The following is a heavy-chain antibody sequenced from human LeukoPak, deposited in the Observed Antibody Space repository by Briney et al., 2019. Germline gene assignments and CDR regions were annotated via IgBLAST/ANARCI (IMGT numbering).Heavy chain of an antibody. J-gene: IGHJ5*02. CDR1: GFTFSSYA. D-gene: IGHD1-26*01. Sequence: PGGSLRLSCAASGFTFSSYAMSWVRQAPGKGLEWVSAISGSGGSTYYADSVKGRFTISRDNSKNTLYLQMNSLRAKDTAVYYCAKERSGSYYDGLDWFDPWGQGTLVTVSS. CDR3: AKERSGSYYDGLDWFDP. V-gene: IGHV3-23*01. CDR2: ISGSGGST.